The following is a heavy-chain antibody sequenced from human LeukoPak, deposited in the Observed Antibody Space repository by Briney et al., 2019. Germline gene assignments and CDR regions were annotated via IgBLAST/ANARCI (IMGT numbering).Heavy chain of an antibody. V-gene: IGHV3-33*01. D-gene: IGHD3-16*01. CDR1: AFTFSSFG. Sequence: PWGSLRLSSSASAFTFSSFGMHWVRPGPGQGLKWGAVIWYDGSNKYYADSVKGRFTISRDNSKNTLYLQMNSLRAEDTAVYYCARDLLGAYYYGMDVWGQGTTVTVSS. CDR2: IWYDGSNK. J-gene: IGHJ6*02. CDR3: ARDLLGAYYYGMDV.